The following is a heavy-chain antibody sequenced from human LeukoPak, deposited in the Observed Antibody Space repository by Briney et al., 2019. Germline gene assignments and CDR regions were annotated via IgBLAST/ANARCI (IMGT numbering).Heavy chain of an antibody. V-gene: IGHV3-11*01. Sequence: PGGSLRLSFAASGFTFSDYYMSWIRQAPGKGLEWVSYISSSGSTTYYADSVKGRFTISRDNAKNSLSLQMNSLRAEDTAVYYCARDPLYYYDGDAFDIWGQGTMVTVSS. J-gene: IGHJ3*02. D-gene: IGHD3-22*01. CDR2: ISSSGSTT. CDR1: GFTFSDYY. CDR3: ARDPLYYYDGDAFDI.